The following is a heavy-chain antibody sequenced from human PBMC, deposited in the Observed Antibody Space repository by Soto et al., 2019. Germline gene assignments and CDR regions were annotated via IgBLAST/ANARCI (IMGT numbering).Heavy chain of an antibody. Sequence: PSQTLSLTCAISGDSVSSNSAAWNWIRQSPSRGLEWLGRTYYRSKWYNDYAVSVKSRITINPDTSKNQFSLQLNSVTPEDTAVYYCARVGIAAAGFGYYYYGMDVWGQGTTVTVSS. J-gene: IGHJ6*02. D-gene: IGHD6-13*01. CDR2: TYYRSKWYN. CDR1: GDSVSSNSAA. CDR3: ARVGIAAAGFGYYYYGMDV. V-gene: IGHV6-1*01.